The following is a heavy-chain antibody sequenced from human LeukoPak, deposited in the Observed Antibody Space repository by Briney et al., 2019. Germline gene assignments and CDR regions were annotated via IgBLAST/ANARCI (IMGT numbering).Heavy chain of an antibody. CDR1: GFTFSSYS. D-gene: IGHD5-24*01. V-gene: IGHV3-21*01. Sequence: GGSLRLSCAASGFTFSSYSMNWVRQAPGKGLEWVSSISSSSSYIYYADSAKGRFTISRDNAKNSLYLQMNSLRAEDTAVYYCARDQGRDGYNYIDYWGQGTLVTVSS. CDR3: ARDQGRDGYNYIDY. J-gene: IGHJ4*02. CDR2: ISSSSSYI.